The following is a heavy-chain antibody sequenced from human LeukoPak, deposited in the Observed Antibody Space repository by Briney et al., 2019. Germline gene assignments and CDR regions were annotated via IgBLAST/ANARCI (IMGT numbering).Heavy chain of an antibody. V-gene: IGHV4-61*02. Sequence: SETLSLTCTVSGGSISSGSYYWSWIRQPAGKGLEWIGRIYTSGSTNYNPSLKSRVTISVDTSKNQFSLKLSSVTAADTAVYYCARAILMTTAYYMDVWGKGTTVTVSS. D-gene: IGHD4-11*01. J-gene: IGHJ6*03. CDR1: GGSISSGSYY. CDR2: IYTSGST. CDR3: ARAILMTTAYYMDV.